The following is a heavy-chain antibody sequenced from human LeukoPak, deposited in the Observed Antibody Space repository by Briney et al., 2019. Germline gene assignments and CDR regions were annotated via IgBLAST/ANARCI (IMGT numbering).Heavy chain of an antibody. J-gene: IGHJ3*02. Sequence: PSETLSLTCTVSGGSISSYYWSWIRQPPGKGLEWIGYIYFSGSTNYNPSLKSRVTISVDTSKNQFPLKLSSVTAADTAVYFCARGPYSYDSSGAFDIWGQGTMVTVSS. D-gene: IGHD3-22*01. CDR1: GGSISSYY. V-gene: IGHV4-59*08. CDR2: IYFSGST. CDR3: ARGPYSYDSSGAFDI.